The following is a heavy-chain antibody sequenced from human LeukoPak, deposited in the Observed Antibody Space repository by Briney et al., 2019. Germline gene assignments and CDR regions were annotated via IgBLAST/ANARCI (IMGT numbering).Heavy chain of an antibody. CDR2: ISSSSSYT. Sequence: PGGSPRLSCAASGFTFSDYYMSWIRQAPGKGLEWVSYISSSSSYTNYADSVKGRFTISRDNAKNSLYLQMNSLRAEDTAVYYCARDLVSSSWSFDYWGQGTLVTVSS. D-gene: IGHD6-13*01. CDR3: ARDLVSSSWSFDY. J-gene: IGHJ4*02. CDR1: GFTFSDYY. V-gene: IGHV3-11*05.